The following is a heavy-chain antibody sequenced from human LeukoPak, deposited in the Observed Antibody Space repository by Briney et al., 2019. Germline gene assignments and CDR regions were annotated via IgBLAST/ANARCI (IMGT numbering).Heavy chain of an antibody. CDR2: IYTSGST. CDR1: GGSISSGSYY. Sequence: SETLSLTCTVSGGSISSGSYYWSWIRQPAGKGLEWIGRIYTSGSTNYNPSLKSRVTISVDTSKNQFSLKLSSVTAAGTAVYYCARVITMVRGGTIFDYWGQGTLVTVSS. D-gene: IGHD3-10*01. V-gene: IGHV4-61*02. CDR3: ARVITMVRGGTIFDY. J-gene: IGHJ4*02.